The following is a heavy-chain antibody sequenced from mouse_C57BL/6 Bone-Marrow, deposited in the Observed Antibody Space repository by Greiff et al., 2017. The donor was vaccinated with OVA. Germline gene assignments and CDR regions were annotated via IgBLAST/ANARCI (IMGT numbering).Heavy chain of an antibody. V-gene: IGHV1-62-2*01. D-gene: IGHD2-5*01. CDR2: FYPGSGSI. CDR3: ARHEESGYSNPYWYFDV. J-gene: IGHJ1*03. CDR1: GYTFTEYT. Sequence: QVQLQQSGAELVKPGASVKLSCKASGYTFTEYTIHWVKQRSGQGLEWIGWFYPGSGSIKYNEKFKDKATLTADKSSSTVYMELSRLTSEDSAVYFCARHEESGYSNPYWYFDVWGTGTTVTVSS.